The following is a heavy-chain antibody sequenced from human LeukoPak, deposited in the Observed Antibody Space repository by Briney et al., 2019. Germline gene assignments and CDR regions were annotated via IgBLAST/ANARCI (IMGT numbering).Heavy chain of an antibody. J-gene: IGHJ5*02. Sequence: ASVKVSCKASGYTFTSYDINWVRQATGQGLEWMGWMNPNSGNTGYAQKFQGRVTMTRNTSISTAYMELSSLRSEDTAVYYCARRLDDTYDYVWGSYRSSSGDNWFDPWGQGTLVTVSS. D-gene: IGHD3-16*02. V-gene: IGHV1-8*01. CDR3: ARRLDDTYDYVWGSYRSSSGDNWFDP. CDR2: MNPNSGNT. CDR1: GYTFTSYD.